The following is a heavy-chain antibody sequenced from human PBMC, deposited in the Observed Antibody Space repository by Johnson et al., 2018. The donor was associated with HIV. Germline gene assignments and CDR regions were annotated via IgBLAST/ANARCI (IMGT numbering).Heavy chain of an antibody. CDR1: GFSFSDYY. V-gene: IGHV3-11*04. Sequence: VQLVESGGGLVKPGGSLRLSCAASGFSFSDYYMTWIRQAPGKGLEFVSYISSSGSTIYYADSVKGRFTISRENAKNSLYLQVNSLRAGDTALYYCARGSYDGDAFDIWGQGTMVTVSS. D-gene: IGHD1-26*01. J-gene: IGHJ3*02. CDR2: ISSSGSTI. CDR3: ARGSYDGDAFDI.